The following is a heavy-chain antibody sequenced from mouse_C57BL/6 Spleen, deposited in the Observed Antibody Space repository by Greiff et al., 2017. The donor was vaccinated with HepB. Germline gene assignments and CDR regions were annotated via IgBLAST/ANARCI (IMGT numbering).Heavy chain of an antibody. V-gene: IGHV5-9*01. D-gene: IGHD2-12*01. CDR2: ISGGGGNT. J-gene: IGHJ3*01. Sequence: EVQRVESGGGLVKPGGSLKLSCAASGFTFSSYTMSWVRQTPEKRLEWVATISGGGGNTYYPDSVKGRFTISRDNAKNTLYLQMSSLRSEDTALYYCARGIYDWFAYWGQGTLVTVSA. CDR1: GFTFSSYT. CDR3: ARGIYDWFAY.